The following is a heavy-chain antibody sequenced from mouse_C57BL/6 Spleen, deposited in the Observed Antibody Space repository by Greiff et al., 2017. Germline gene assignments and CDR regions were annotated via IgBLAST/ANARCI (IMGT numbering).Heavy chain of an antibody. CDR1: GYTFTSYW. Sequence: QVHVKQSGTELVKPGASVKLSCKASGYTFTSYWMHWVKQRPGQGLEWIGNINPSNGGTNYNEKFKSKATLTVDKSSSTAYMQLSSLTSEDSAVYYCARGDYDAGYYYAMDYWGQGTSVTVSS. CDR3: ARGDYDAGYYYAMDY. V-gene: IGHV1-53*01. D-gene: IGHD2-4*01. J-gene: IGHJ4*01. CDR2: INPSNGGT.